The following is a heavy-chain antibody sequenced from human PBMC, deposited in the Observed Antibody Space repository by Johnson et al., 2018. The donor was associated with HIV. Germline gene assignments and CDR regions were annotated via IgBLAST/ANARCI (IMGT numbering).Heavy chain of an antibody. CDR2: IKSETDGGTT. D-gene: IGHD2-15*01. CDR3: ATTDIVGAFDI. J-gene: IGHJ3*02. V-gene: IGHV3-15*01. Sequence: EVQLVESGGGLVQRGGSLRLSCAASGFTFTNAWMSWVRQAPGKGLEWLGRIKSETDGGTTDYAAPVKDRFTISRDDSKNTLYMQMNSLKVADAAVYYCATTDIVGAFDIWGQGTMVTVSS. CDR1: GFTFTNAW.